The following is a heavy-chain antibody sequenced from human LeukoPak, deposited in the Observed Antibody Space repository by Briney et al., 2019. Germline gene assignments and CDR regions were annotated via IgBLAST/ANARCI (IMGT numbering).Heavy chain of an antibody. Sequence: GASVKVSCKASGGAFISYAISWVRQAPGQGLEWMGRIIPILGIANYAQKFQGRVTITADKSTSTAYMELSGLRSEDTAVYYCARAVGDYTFDYWGQGTLVTVSS. D-gene: IGHD4-17*01. CDR3: ARAVGDYTFDY. CDR2: IIPILGIA. V-gene: IGHV1-69*04. J-gene: IGHJ4*02. CDR1: GGAFISYA.